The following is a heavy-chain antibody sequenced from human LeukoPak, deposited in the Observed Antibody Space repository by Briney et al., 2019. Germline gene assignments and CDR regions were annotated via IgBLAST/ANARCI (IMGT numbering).Heavy chain of an antibody. CDR3: ARDSLSYYGMDV. Sequence: PGGALRLSCAASGVTFSSYSMNWGRQGPGEGLEWGSSISSSSSYIYYADSVKGGFTISRDNAKNSLYLQMNSLRAEDTAVYYCARDSLSYYGMDVWGQGTTVTVSS. CDR1: GVTFSSYS. V-gene: IGHV3-21*01. J-gene: IGHJ6*02. CDR2: ISSSSSYI.